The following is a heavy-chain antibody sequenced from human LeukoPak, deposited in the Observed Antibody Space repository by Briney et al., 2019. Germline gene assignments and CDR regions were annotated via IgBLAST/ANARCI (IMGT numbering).Heavy chain of an antibody. CDR3: ARVVVGANNWFDP. D-gene: IGHD1-26*01. CDR1: GYTFTGYY. CDR2: INPNSGGT. J-gene: IGHJ5*02. Sequence: ASVTVSCMASGYTFTGYYMHWVRQAPGQGLEWMAWINPNSGGTNYAQTFQGRVTMTRDTSISTAYMELSRLRSDDTAVYYCARVVVGANNWFDPWGQGTLVTVSS. V-gene: IGHV1-2*02.